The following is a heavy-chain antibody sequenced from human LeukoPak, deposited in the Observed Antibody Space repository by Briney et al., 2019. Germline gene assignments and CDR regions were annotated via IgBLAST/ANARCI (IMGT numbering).Heavy chain of an antibody. V-gene: IGHV3-21*01. CDR2: ISSSSSYI. D-gene: IGHD3-22*01. Sequence: KPGGSLRLSCAASGFTFSSYSMNWVRLAPGKGLEWVSSISSSSSYICYADSVKGRFTISRDNAKNSLYLQMNSLRAEDTAVYYCARAGGYDSSGYDEFDYWGQGTLVTVSS. CDR1: GFTFSSYS. CDR3: ARAGGYDSSGYDEFDY. J-gene: IGHJ4*02.